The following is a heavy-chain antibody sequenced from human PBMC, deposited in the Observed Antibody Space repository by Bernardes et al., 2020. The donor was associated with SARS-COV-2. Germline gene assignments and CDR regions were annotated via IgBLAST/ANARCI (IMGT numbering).Heavy chain of an antibody. CDR1: GYTFTSYD. D-gene: IGHD3-3*01. V-gene: IGHV1-8*01. J-gene: IGHJ6*02. Sequence: ASVKVSCKASGYTFTSYDINWVRQATGQGLEWMGWMNPNSGNTGYAQKFQGRVTMTRNTSISTAYMELSSLRSEDTAVYYCARGKFLEWLLYLQLDYYYGMDVWGQGTTVTV. CDR3: ARGKFLEWLLYLQLDYYYGMDV. CDR2: MNPNSGNT.